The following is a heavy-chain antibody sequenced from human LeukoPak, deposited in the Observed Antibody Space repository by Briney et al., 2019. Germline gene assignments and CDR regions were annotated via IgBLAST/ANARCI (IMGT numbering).Heavy chain of an antibody. V-gene: IGHV4-39*01. CDR2: IYYSGST. Sequence: PSETLALTCTVSGGSISSCSYYWGWIRQPPGKGLEGVGSIYYSGSTYYNPSLKSRVTISVDTSKNQFSLKLSSVTAADTAVYYCARHGDSSGYYFLDYWGQGTLVTVSS. D-gene: IGHD3-22*01. CDR1: GGSISSCSYY. CDR3: ARHGDSSGYYFLDY. J-gene: IGHJ4*02.